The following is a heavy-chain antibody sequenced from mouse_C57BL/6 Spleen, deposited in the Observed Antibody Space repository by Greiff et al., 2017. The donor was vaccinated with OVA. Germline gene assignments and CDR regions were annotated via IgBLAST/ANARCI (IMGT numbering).Heavy chain of an antibody. Sequence: EVKVEESGGGLVQPGGSLSLSCAASGFTFTDYYMSWVRQPPGKALEWLGFIRNKANGYTTEYSASVKGRFTISRDNSQSILYLQMNALRAEDSATYYCARYWDRPYFDYWGQGTTLTVSS. CDR2: IRNKANGYTT. D-gene: IGHD3-3*01. V-gene: IGHV7-3*01. CDR3: ARYWDRPYFDY. CDR1: GFTFTDYY. J-gene: IGHJ2*01.